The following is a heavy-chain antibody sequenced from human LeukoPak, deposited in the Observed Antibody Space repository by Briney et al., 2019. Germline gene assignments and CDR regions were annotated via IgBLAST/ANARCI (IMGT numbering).Heavy chain of an antibody. CDR3: SRAYSTGWLGINDY. D-gene: IGHD6-19*01. V-gene: IGHV3-49*04. CDR1: GFTFSDYA. J-gene: IGHJ4*02. Sequence: GGSLRLSCTAAGFTFSDYAVTWVRQAPGKGLEWVGFIRNQANGGTADYAAPVKGRFTISRDDSKTIAYLQMNSLKTEDTAVYFCSRAYSTGWLGINDYWGQGALVTVSS. CDR2: IRNQANGGTA.